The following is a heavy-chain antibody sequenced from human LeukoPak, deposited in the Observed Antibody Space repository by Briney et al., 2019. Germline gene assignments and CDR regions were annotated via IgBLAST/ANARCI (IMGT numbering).Heavy chain of an antibody. D-gene: IGHD5-12*01. J-gene: IGHJ5*02. V-gene: IGHV1-2*02. CDR2: INPNSGGT. Sequence: GASVKVSCNASGYTFTGYYMHWVRQAPGQGLEWMGWINPNSGGTNYAQDFHGRVTMTRDTSISTAYMELSRLRSDDTAVYYCARAGDSGYLAWGQGTLVTVSS. CDR3: ARAGDSGYLA. CDR1: GYTFTGYY.